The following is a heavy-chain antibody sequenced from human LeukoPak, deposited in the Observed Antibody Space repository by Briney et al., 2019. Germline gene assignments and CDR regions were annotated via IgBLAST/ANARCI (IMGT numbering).Heavy chain of an antibody. V-gene: IGHV3-23*01. J-gene: IGHJ4*01. CDR3: AKDPRPRRAFFDY. CDR2: ISGSGGST. CDR1: GFTFSSYA. Sequence: GGSLRLSCAASGFTFSSYAMSWVRQAPGKGLEWVSAISGSGGSTYYADSVKGRFTISRDHSKNTLYLQMNSLRAEDTAVYYFAKDPRPRRAFFDYWGQGTLVTVSS.